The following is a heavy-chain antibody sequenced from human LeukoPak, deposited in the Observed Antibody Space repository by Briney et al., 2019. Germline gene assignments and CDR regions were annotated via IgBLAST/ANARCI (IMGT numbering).Heavy chain of an antibody. CDR2: IYTSGST. Sequence: SETLSLTCTVSGGSISSYYWSWIRQPAGKGLEWIGRIYTSGSTNYNPSLKSRVTISVDTSKNQFSLKLSSVTAADTAVYYCARSLSSGYPFDAFDIWGQGTMVTVSS. D-gene: IGHD3-22*01. V-gene: IGHV4-4*07. CDR1: GGSISSYY. CDR3: ARSLSSGYPFDAFDI. J-gene: IGHJ3*02.